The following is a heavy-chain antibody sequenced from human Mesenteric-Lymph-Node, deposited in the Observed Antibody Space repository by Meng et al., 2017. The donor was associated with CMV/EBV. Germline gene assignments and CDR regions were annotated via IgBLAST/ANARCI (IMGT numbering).Heavy chain of an antibody. CDR2: INPNSGGT. D-gene: IGHD3-10*01. CDR3: ASWERGVIGFSVDV. J-gene: IGHJ6*02. Sequence: ASVKVSCKASGDTFTAYYTHWVRQAPGQGLEWMGWINPNSGGTKYAQNFQGRVTMTRDTSISTAYMELSRLRSDDTAVYYCASWERGVIGFSVDVWGQGTTVTVSS. CDR1: GDTFTAYY. V-gene: IGHV1-2*02.